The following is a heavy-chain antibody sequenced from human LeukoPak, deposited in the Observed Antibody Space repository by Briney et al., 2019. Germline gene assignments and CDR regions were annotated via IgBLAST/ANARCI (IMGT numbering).Heavy chain of an antibody. D-gene: IGHD5-18*01. CDR3: ARYGCPSVETAMVYYFDY. CDR1: GFTLSSYS. CDR2: ISSSSSYI. J-gene: IGHJ4*02. V-gene: IGHV3-21*01. Sequence: GGSLRLSWAASGFTLSSYSMNGVRQAPGKGLEWFSSISSSSSYIYYAASGKGRFTISRDTAKNSRYLQMHRLRAQDTALYYCARYGCPSVETAMVYYFDYWGQETLVPVSS.